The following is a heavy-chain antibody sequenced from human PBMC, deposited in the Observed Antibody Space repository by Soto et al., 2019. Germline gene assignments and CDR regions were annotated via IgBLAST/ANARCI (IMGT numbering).Heavy chain of an antibody. Sequence: VQLVESGGDLVQPGGSLRLSCAASGLTVSSNYMSWVRQAPGKGLEWISIIYSAGNTYYADSVKGRFTISRDNSKNTLYLQMNSLGAEDTDVYYCARDFVVGGPTINYYYGMDVWGQGTPVTVSS. CDR3: ARDFVVGGPTINYYYGMDV. V-gene: IGHV3-66*01. CDR1: GLTVSSNY. CDR2: IYSAGNT. J-gene: IGHJ6*02. D-gene: IGHD1-26*01.